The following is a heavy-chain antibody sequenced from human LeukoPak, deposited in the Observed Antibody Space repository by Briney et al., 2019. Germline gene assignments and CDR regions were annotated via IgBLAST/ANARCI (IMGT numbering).Heavy chain of an antibody. CDR1: GFTFTSYS. CDR2: ISTSSSII. CDR3: ARAIRAVAGTFHRDYYFDY. J-gene: IGHJ4*02. V-gene: IGHV3-48*01. D-gene: IGHD6-19*01. Sequence: GGSLRLSCAASGFTFTSYSMNWVRQAPGKGLEWVSYISTSSSIIYYADSVKGRFTISRDNAKNSLYLQMNSLRAEDTAVYYCARAIRAVAGTFHRDYYFDYWGQGTLVTVSS.